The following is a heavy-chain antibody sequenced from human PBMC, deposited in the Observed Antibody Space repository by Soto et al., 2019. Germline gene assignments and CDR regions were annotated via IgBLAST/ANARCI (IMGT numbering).Heavy chain of an antibody. D-gene: IGHD3-10*01. Sequence: QVHLVQSGAEVKKPGSSVKVSCKTSGGSFNNYAVSWVRQAPGQGLEWMGGIIPNFDTPNYAQKFQDRVTIIADASTSTVYMELRSLRSNETAVYYCAVAMVREILIFESSGMHVWGQGTTVIVSS. J-gene: IGHJ6*02. CDR2: IIPNFDTP. CDR3: AVAMVREILIFESSGMHV. V-gene: IGHV1-69*01. CDR1: GGSFNNYA.